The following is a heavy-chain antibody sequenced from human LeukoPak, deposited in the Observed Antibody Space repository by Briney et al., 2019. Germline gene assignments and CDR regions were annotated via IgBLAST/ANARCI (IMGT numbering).Heavy chain of an antibody. J-gene: IGHJ4*02. V-gene: IGHV3-21*01. D-gene: IGHD3-10*01. Sequence: GGSLRLSCAASGLIFTKYYMNWVRQAPGKGLEWVSSITSNGDHMYYADSVKGRFTISRDNAKNSLYLQMNSLRAEDTAVYYCAREAYGSGNYPFDFWGQGTLVTVSS. CDR2: ITSNGDHM. CDR3: AREAYGSGNYPFDF. CDR1: GLIFTKYY.